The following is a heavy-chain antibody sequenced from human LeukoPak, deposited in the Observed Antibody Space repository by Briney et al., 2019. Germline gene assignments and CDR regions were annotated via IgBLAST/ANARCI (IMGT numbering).Heavy chain of an antibody. CDR1: GGSVSSISYY. CDR2: VDYSGST. CDR3: ASGSQCGYSSGWLYY. Sequence: SETLSLTCTVSGGSVSSISYYWGWIRQRPGKGLEWIGSVDYSGSTYYNPSLESRTTISVDTSKNQFLLRLNSVTAADTAVSYCASGSQCGYSSGWLYYWGQGTLVTVSS. D-gene: IGHD6-19*01. J-gene: IGHJ4*02. V-gene: IGHV4-39*01.